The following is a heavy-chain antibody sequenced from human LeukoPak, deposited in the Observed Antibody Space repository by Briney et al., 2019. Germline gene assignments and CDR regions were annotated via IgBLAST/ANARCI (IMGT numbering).Heavy chain of an antibody. Sequence: GGSLRLSCAASGFTFSSFAMGWVRQAPGKGPEWVSVICGSGGSTYYADSVKGRFTISRDNSKNTLYLQMNGLRAEDTDVYYCAKAHSGSCYDAFDIWGQGTMVTVSS. J-gene: IGHJ3*02. V-gene: IGHV3-23*01. CDR3: AKAHSGSCYDAFDI. CDR2: ICGSGGST. D-gene: IGHD1-26*01. CDR1: GFTFSSFA.